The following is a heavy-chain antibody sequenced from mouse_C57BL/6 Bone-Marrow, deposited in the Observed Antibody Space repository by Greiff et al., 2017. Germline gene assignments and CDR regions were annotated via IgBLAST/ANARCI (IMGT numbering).Heavy chain of an antibody. V-gene: IGHV1-5*01. CDR3: TRGGYGSSYGFAY. Sequence: VHVKQSGTVLARPGASVKMSCKTSGYTFTSYWMHWVKQRPGQGLEWIGAIYPGNSDTSYNQKFKGKAKLTAVTSASTAYMELSSLTNEDSAVYYCTRGGYGSSYGFAYWGQGTLVTVSA. CDR2: IYPGNSDT. CDR1: GYTFTSYW. J-gene: IGHJ3*01. D-gene: IGHD1-1*01.